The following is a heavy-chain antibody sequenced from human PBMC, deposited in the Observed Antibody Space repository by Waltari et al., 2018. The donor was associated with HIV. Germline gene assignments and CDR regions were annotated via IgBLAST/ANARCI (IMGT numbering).Heavy chain of an antibody. CDR2: IWYDGSNK. CDR1: GFTFSSYG. D-gene: IGHD3-10*01. CDR3: ARDRTGLGFGEFPNY. Sequence: QVQLVESGGGVVQPGRSLRLSCAASGFTFSSYGMHWVRQAPGKGLEWVAVIWYDGSNKYYADSVKGRFTISRDNSKNTLYLQMNSLRAEDTAVYYCARDRTGLGFGEFPNYWGQGTLVTVSS. J-gene: IGHJ4*02. V-gene: IGHV3-33*01.